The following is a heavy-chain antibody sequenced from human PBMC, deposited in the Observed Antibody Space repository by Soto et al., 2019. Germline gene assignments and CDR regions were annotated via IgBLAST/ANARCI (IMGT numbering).Heavy chain of an antibody. Sequence: QVQLVQSGAEVKKPRSSVKVSCKASGATFSNYAINWVRQAPGQGLEWMGGIIPVFGATNYAQKFQDRVTITADNSTSTVYMQLSGLKSEDTAVYYCAREVVTAIPGYQYFDFWGQGTLVTVSS. V-gene: IGHV1-69*06. J-gene: IGHJ4*02. CDR2: IIPVFGAT. CDR1: GATFSNYA. D-gene: IGHD2-21*02. CDR3: AREVVTAIPGYQYFDF.